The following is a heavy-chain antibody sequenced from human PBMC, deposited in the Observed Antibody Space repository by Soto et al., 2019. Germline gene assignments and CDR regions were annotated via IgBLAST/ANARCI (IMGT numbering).Heavy chain of an antibody. Sequence: GGSLRLSCTASGFIFSRFALYWVRHAPGKGPEYVAAISSNGRRTYYADSVKGRFIVSSDNPNNILWLEMSSVRPEDKVIYYCVKEGATGYELGRIYFYGMDVWGQGTTITVSS. CDR3: VKEGATGYELGRIYFYGMDV. D-gene: IGHD5-12*01. V-gene: IGHV3-64D*06. J-gene: IGHJ6*02. CDR2: ISSNGRRT. CDR1: GFIFSRFA.